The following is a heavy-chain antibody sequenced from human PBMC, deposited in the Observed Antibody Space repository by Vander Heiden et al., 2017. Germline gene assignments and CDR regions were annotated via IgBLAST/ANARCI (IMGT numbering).Heavy chain of an antibody. V-gene: IGHV3-23*01. CDR1: GFTFSSYA. Sequence: EVQLLESGGGLVQPGGSLRLSCAASGFTFSSYAMSWVRQAPGKGLEWVSVISGRCGSTYYADSVKGRFTISRDNSKNTLSLQMNSLRAEDTAVYYCAKAEGASGSYRLAYFQHWGQGTLVTVSS. J-gene: IGHJ1*01. CDR2: ISGRCGST. D-gene: IGHD1-26*01. CDR3: AKAEGASGSYRLAYFQH.